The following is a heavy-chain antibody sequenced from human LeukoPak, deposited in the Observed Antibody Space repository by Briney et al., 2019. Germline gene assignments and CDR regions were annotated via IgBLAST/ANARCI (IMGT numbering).Heavy chain of an antibody. CDR1: GGSFSGYY. J-gene: IGHJ4*02. V-gene: IGHV4-34*01. D-gene: IGHD5-18*01. Sequence: SETLSLTCAVYGGSFSGYYWSWIRQPPGKGLEWIGEINHSGSTNYNPSLKSRATISVDTSKNQFSLKLSSVTAADTAVYYCARGGYSYLTDYWGQGTLVTVSS. CDR2: INHSGST. CDR3: ARGGYSYLTDY.